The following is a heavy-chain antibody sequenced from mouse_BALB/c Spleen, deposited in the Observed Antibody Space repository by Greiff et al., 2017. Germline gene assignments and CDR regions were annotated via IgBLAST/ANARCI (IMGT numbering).Heavy chain of an antibody. Sequence: QVQLKQSGPDLVAPSQSLSITCTVSGFSLTSYGVHWVRQPPGKGLEWLVVIWSDGSTTYNSALKSRLSISKDNSKSQVFLKMNSLQTDDTAMYYCARQADYVFYAMDYWGQGTSVTVSS. CDR2: IWSDGST. CDR3: ARQADYVFYAMDY. CDR1: GFSLTSYG. V-gene: IGHV2-6-2*01. D-gene: IGHD2-4*01. J-gene: IGHJ4*01.